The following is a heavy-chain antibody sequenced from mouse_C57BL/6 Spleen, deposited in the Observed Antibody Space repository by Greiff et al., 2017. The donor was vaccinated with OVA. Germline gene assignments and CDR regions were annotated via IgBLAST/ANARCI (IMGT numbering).Heavy chain of an antibody. J-gene: IGHJ3*01. CDR1: GYTFTDYE. V-gene: IGHV1-15*01. CDR3: TRSSYMVTTRGFAY. D-gene: IGHD2-2*01. CDR2: IDPETGGT. Sequence: QVQVKQSGAELVRPGASVTLSCKASGYTFTDYEMHWVKQTPVHGLEWIGAIDPETGGTAYNQKFKGKAILTADKSSSTAYMELRSLTSEDSAVYYCTRSSYMVTTRGFAYWGQGTLVTVSA.